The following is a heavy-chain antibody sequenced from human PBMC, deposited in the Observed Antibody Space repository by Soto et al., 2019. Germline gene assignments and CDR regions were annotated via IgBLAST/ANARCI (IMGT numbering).Heavy chain of an antibody. V-gene: IGHV2-5*01. CDR2: IYWNDDK. CDR1: GFSHTTSGVA. D-gene: IGHD2-21*02. CDR3: ARLLTAALFSYDL. J-gene: IGHJ5*02. Sequence: QITLKESGPPLVKPTQPLTLTCTLSGFSHTTSGVAVGWIRQPPGQALEWLGHIYWNDDKYYSTSLKSRLSLSKDTSKNQVVLTMTNVDPLDTGTYYCARLLTAALFSYDLWGRGTLVTVSS.